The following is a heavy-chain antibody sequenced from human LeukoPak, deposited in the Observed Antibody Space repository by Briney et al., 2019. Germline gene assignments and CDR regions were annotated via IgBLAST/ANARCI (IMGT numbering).Heavy chain of an antibody. CDR2: IYYSGST. V-gene: IGHV4-39*01. D-gene: IGHD3-22*01. J-gene: IGHJ4*02. CDR3: ERLNTMIVVVITTPLYYFDY. CDR1: GGSISSSSYY. Sequence: SETLSLTCTVSGGSISSSSYYWGWIRQPPGKGLEWIGSIYYSGSTYYNPSLKSRVTISVDTSKNQFSLKLSSVTAADTAVYSCERLNTMIVVVITTPLYYFDYWGQGTLVTVSS.